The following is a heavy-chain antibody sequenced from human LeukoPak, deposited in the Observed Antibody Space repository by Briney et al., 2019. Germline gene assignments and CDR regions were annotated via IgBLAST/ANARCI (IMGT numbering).Heavy chain of an antibody. J-gene: IGHJ4*02. CDR2: ISGSGGST. V-gene: IGHV3-23*01. Sequence: GGSLRLSCAASGFTFSSYAMSWVRQAPGKGLEWVSAISGSGGSTYYADSVKGRFTISRDSSKSTLYLQMNSLRAEETAVYYCAKTVGSSYGDYFADYWGQGTLVSVS. CDR1: GFTFSSYA. CDR3: AKTVGSSYGDYFADY. D-gene: IGHD4-17*01.